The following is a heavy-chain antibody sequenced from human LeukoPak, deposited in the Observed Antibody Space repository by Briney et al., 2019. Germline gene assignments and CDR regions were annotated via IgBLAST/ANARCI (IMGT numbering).Heavy chain of an antibody. V-gene: IGHV4-59*12. CDR1: GGSISSYY. CDR2: IHYTGST. Sequence: SETLSLTCTVSGGSISSYYWSWIRQSPGKGLECIGYIHYTGSTNYNPSLKSRVTISVETSKNQFSLKLSSVTAADTAVYYCARTMIPNYYYMDVWGKGTTVTVSS. CDR3: ARTMIPNYYYMDV. J-gene: IGHJ6*03. D-gene: IGHD3-22*01.